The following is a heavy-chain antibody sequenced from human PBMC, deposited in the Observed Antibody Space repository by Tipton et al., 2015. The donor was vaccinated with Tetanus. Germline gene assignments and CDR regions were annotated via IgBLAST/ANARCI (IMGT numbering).Heavy chain of an antibody. CDR1: GFTFSNAW. J-gene: IGHJ6*02. V-gene: IGHV3-15*07. CDR2: INSKTDGGTT. CDR3: TTAGVWGYYSGLDV. Sequence: VQLVQSGGGLVKPGGSLRLSCAASGFTFSNAWMNWVRQAPGKGLEWVGRINSKTDGGTTDYAAPVKGRFSTSRDDSKNTLSLQMNSLKTEDTAVYYCTTAGVWGYYSGLDVWGQGTTVTVSS. D-gene: IGHD3-10*01.